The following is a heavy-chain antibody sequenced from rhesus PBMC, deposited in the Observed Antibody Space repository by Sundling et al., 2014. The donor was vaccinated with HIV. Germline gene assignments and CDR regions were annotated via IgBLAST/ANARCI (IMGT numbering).Heavy chain of an antibody. J-gene: IGHJ6*01. V-gene: IGHV4S9*01. Sequence: QVLLQESGPGLVKPSETLSLTCAVSGGSISDYYYWNWIRQPPGKGLEWIGNIYGNSGSIYYNPSLQSRVAISKDTSKNQFFLKLSSVTAADTAVYYCARGPLLEQYGLDSWGQGVVVTVSS. CDR1: GGSISDYYY. D-gene: IGHD1-20*01. CDR3: ARGPLLEQYGLDS. CDR2: IYGNSGSI.